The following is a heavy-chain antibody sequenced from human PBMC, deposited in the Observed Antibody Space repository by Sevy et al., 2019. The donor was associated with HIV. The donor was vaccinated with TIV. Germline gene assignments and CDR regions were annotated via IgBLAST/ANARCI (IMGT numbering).Heavy chain of an antibody. J-gene: IGHJ6*02. CDR3: AKGGGSSSSYGMDV. CDR1: GFTFSSYA. Sequence: LSLTCAASGFTFSSYAMSWVRQAPGKGLEWVSAISGSGGSTYYADSVKGRFTISRDNSKNTLYLQMNSLRAEDTAVYYCAKGGGSSSSYGMDVWGQGTTVTVSS. V-gene: IGHV3-23*01. CDR2: ISGSGGST. D-gene: IGHD2-15*01.